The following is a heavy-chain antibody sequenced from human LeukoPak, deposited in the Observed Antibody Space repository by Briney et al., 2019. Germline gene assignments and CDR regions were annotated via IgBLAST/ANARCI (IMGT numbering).Heavy chain of an antibody. CDR1: GFTVRNNH. CDR2: IDSRDNT. CDR3: ARESTPLRGAFDP. D-gene: IGHD5-24*01. V-gene: IGHV3-53*04. J-gene: IGHJ5*02. Sequence: GGSLRLSCAASGFTVRNNHMSWVRQAPGKGLEWVSVIDSRDNTYHADSVKGRFTISRHTSKSTLYLQMNSLRAEDTAVYYCARESTPLRGAFDPWGPGILVTVSS.